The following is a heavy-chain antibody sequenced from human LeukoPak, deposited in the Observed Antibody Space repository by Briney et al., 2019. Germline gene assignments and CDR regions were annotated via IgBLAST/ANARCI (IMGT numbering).Heavy chain of an antibody. CDR1: GFTFSNYW. V-gene: IGHV3-74*01. CDR3: AELGITMIGGV. D-gene: IGHD3-10*02. J-gene: IGHJ6*04. Sequence: GGSLRLSCAASGFTFSNYWMHWVRQAPGKGLVWVSRIDSDGSSTNYADSVKGRFTISRDNAKNTLYLQMNSLRAEDTAVYYCAELGITMIGGVWGKGTTVTISS. CDR2: IDSDGSST.